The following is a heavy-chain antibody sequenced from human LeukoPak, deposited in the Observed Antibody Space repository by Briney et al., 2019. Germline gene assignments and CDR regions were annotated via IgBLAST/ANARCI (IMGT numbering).Heavy chain of an antibody. J-gene: IGHJ5*02. CDR1: RFSFSTYA. Sequence: TGGSLRLSCAASRFSFSTYAMNWVRQAPGKGLEWVSAISGSGGITYYADSVKGRFTISRDNSKNTLYLQMNSLRAEDTAVYYCAKLGGEQLGSWFDPWGQGTLVTVSS. CDR3: AKLGGEQLGSWFDP. V-gene: IGHV3-23*01. D-gene: IGHD6-6*01. CDR2: ISGSGGIT.